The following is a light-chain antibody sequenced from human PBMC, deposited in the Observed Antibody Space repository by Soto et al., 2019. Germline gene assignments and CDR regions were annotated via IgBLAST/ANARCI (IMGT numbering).Light chain of an antibody. Sequence: VLTQSPATLFLSPGEKATLSCRASQTVSRYLAWYQQKPGQAPRLLIYYASNRATGTPARFSGSGSGTGFTFTISSLEPEDFAVYYCQQRITWPLFTFGGGTKVEI. V-gene: IGKV3-11*01. CDR1: QTVSRY. CDR3: QQRITWPLFT. J-gene: IGKJ4*01. CDR2: YAS.